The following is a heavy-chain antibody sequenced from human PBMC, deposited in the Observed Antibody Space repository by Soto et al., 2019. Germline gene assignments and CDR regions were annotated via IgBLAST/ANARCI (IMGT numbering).Heavy chain of an antibody. CDR2: INHSGST. V-gene: IGHV4-34*01. Sequence: QVQLQQWGAGLLKPSETLSLTCAVYGGSFSGYYWTWIRQPPGTGLEWIGEINHSGSTNYNPSLKSRVTISVDTSENQFSLTLTSVTAADTAVYYCARDKITGLFESWGQGTLVTVSS. CDR3: ARDKITGLFES. CDR1: GGSFSGYY. J-gene: IGHJ4*02. D-gene: IGHD2-8*02.